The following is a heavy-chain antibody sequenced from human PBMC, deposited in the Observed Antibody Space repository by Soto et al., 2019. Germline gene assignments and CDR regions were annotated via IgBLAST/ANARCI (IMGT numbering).Heavy chain of an antibody. J-gene: IGHJ6*02. V-gene: IGHV3-30-3*01. CDR3: ARDHLYGMDV. Sequence: GSLRLSCAASGFTFSSYAMHWVRQAPGKGLEWVAVISYDGSNKYYADSVKGRFTISRDNSKNTLYLQMNSLRAEDTAVYYCARDHLYGMDVWGQGTTVTVSS. CDR1: GFTFSSYA. CDR2: ISYDGSNK.